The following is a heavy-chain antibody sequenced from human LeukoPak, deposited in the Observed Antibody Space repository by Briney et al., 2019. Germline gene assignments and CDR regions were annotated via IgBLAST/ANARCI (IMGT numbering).Heavy chain of an antibody. Sequence: PGGSLRLSCAPSGFTFSAYGMSWFRQAPGKGLEWVSAITYSSGNTYYADSVKGRFTISRDNSKNTLYLQMNSLRAEDTALYYCAKDGTGCGGDCYSDYWGQGTLVTVSS. CDR2: ITYSSGNT. D-gene: IGHD2-21*02. CDR3: AKDGTGCGGDCYSDY. V-gene: IGHV3-23*01. CDR1: GFTFSAYG. J-gene: IGHJ4*02.